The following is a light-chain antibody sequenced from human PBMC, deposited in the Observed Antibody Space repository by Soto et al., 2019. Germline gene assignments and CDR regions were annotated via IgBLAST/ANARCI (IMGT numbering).Light chain of an antibody. J-gene: IGLJ1*01. CDR1: SSDIGGYNY. Sequence: QSALTQPASVSGSPGQSTTISCTGTSSDIGGYNYVSWYQQLPGEAPKLIIYDVSDRPSGVSTCFSGSKSGNTASLTISGLQAEDEGDYYCSSFTSRHTYVFGTGTKLTVL. CDR3: SSFTSRHTYV. CDR2: DVS. V-gene: IGLV2-14*01.